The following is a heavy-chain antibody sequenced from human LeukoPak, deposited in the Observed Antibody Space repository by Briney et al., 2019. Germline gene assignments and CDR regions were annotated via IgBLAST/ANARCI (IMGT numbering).Heavy chain of an antibody. CDR3: AKAMVRGVPYDY. D-gene: IGHD3-10*01. J-gene: IGHJ4*02. CDR2: SGSGGGT. Sequence: GGSLRLSCAASGFTFSSHAMSWVRQAPGKGLEWVSASGSGGGTYYADSVKGRFTIPRDNSKNTLYLQMNSLRAEDTAIYYCAKAMVRGVPYDYWGQGALVTVSS. V-gene: IGHV3-23*01. CDR1: GFTFSSHA.